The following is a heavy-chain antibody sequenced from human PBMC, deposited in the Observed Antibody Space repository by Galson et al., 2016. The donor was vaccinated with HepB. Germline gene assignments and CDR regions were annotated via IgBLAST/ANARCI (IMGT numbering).Heavy chain of an antibody. CDR2: IGARGQP. CDR3: AKVTYDWGNFYQTEFDP. V-gene: IGHV3-23*01. J-gene: IGHJ5*02. CDR1: GFTFNTYG. D-gene: IGHD3-10*01. Sequence: SLRLSCAASGFTFNTYGMSWVRQAPGKGLEWVSAIGARGQPIYADSVKGRFILSRDNSKNTVWLQMNSLRAEDTAVYYCAKVTYDWGNFYQTEFDPWGRGTLVTVSS.